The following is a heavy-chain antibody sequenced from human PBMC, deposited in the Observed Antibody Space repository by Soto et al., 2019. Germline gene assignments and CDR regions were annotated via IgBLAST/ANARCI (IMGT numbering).Heavy chain of an antibody. CDR2: ITYSGST. CDR1: GGSISSSIYY. D-gene: IGHD4-17*01. V-gene: IGHV4-39*01. CDR3: ARQEYGDDGEVGYFQH. Sequence: QLQLQESGPGLVKPSETLSLTCTVSGGSISSSIYYWAWIRQPPGKGLEWIGSITYSGSTYYNPSLKSRVIISVDTSKNQFSVKLSSVTAADTAVYYCARQEYGDDGEVGYFQHWGQGTLVTVSS. J-gene: IGHJ1*01.